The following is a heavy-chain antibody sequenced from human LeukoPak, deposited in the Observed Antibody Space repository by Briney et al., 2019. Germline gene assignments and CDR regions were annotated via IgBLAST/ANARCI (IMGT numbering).Heavy chain of an antibody. CDR3: AKDYGSGKLTFYYYYYYMDV. V-gene: IGHV3-23*01. CDR2: ISGSDSST. D-gene: IGHD3-10*01. J-gene: IGHJ6*03. Sequence: GGSLRLSCAASGFTFSSSAMSWVRQAPGKGLEWVSTISGSDSSTYYADSVKGRFTISRDNSKNTLYLQMNSLRAEDTAVYYCAKDYGSGKLTFYYYYYYMDVWGKGTTVTASS. CDR1: GFTFSSSA.